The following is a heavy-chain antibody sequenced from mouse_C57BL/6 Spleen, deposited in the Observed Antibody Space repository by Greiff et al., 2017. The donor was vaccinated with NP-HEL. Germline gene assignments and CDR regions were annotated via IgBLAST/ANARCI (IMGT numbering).Heavy chain of an antibody. CDR1: GFNIKDDY. J-gene: IGHJ3*01. CDR3: TPGDNCGSSEFAY. D-gene: IGHD1-1*01. Sequence: VQLQQSGAELVRPGASVKLSCTASGFNIKDDYMHWVKQRPEQGLEWIGWIDPENGDTEYASKFQGKATITADTSSNTAYLQLSSLTSEDTAVYYCTPGDNCGSSEFAYWGQRTLVTVSA. V-gene: IGHV14-4*01. CDR2: IDPENGDT.